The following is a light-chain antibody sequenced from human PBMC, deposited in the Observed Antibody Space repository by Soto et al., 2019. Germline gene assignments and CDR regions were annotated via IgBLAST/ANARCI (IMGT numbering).Light chain of an antibody. V-gene: IGLV2-8*01. CDR3: SSYAGSNNRFV. CDR2: EVT. CDR1: NSDVGGYNF. Sequence: QSALTQPPSASGSPGQSVTISCTGTNSDVGGYNFVSWYQQHPGTAPKLIIYEVTKRPSWVPDRFSGSKSGSTASLTVSGLQAEDEADYYCSSYAGSNNRFVFGTGTKVTVL. J-gene: IGLJ1*01.